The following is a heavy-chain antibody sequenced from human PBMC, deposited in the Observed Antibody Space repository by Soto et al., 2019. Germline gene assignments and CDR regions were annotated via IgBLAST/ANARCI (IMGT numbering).Heavy chain of an antibody. CDR2: ISSSSSYI. D-gene: IGHD5-18*01. V-gene: IGHV3-21*01. Sequence: GGSLRLSCAASGFTFSSYSMNWVRQAPGKGLEWVSSISSSSSYIYYADSVKGRFTISRDNAKNSLYLQMNSLRAEDTAVYYCARNREYSYEYELDYWGQGTLVTVSS. CDR1: GFTFSSYS. CDR3: ARNREYSYEYELDY. J-gene: IGHJ4*02.